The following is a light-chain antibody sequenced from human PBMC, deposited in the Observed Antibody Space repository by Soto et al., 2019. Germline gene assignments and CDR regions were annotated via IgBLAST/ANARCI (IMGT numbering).Light chain of an antibody. CDR3: QEYGSSRT. V-gene: IGKV3-20*01. CDR2: AAS. J-gene: IGKJ1*01. Sequence: ELVLTQSPGTLSLSPGERVTLSCRASQSVSSSYLAWYQQKPGQAPRLLIYAASRRATGIPERFSGSGSGTDFTLTISRREPEYFAVYYCQEYGSSRTFGQGTKVEIK. CDR1: QSVSSSY.